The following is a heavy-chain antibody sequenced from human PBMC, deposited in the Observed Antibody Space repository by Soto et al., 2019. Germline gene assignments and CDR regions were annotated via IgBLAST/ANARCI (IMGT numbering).Heavy chain of an antibody. CDR1: GFTVSSNY. J-gene: IGHJ4*02. V-gene: IGHV3-66*01. D-gene: IGHD5-12*01. CDR2: IYSGGST. CDR3: AGARYGGYGALDY. Sequence: EVQLVESGGGLVQPGGSLRLSCAASGFTVSSNYMSWVRQAPGKGLEWVSAIYSGGSTYYADSVKGRFTISRDSSKDTLYLQMNSLRAEDTAVYYCAGARYGGYGALDYWGQGTLVTVSS.